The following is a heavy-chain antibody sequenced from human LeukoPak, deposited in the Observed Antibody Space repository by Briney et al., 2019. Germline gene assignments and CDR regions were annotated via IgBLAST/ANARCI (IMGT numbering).Heavy chain of an antibody. V-gene: IGHV1-69*05. J-gene: IGHJ4*02. D-gene: IGHD1-20*01. CDR3: ARDYPYNWGTFDY. CDR2: IIPIFGTA. Sequence: GASVKVSCKASGGTFSSYAISWVRQAPGQGLEWMGGIIPIFGTANYAQKFQGRVTITTDESTSTAYMELSSLRSEDTAVYYCARDYPYNWGTFDYWGQGTLVTVSS. CDR1: GGTFSSYA.